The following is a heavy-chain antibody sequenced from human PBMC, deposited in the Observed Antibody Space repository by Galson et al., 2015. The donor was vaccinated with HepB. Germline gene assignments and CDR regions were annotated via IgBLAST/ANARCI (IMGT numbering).Heavy chain of an antibody. CDR2: IKQDGSEK. CDR1: GFTFSSYW. D-gene: IGHD1-26*01. Sequence: SLRLSCAASGFTFSSYWMSWVRQAPGKGLEWVANIKQDGSEKYYVDSVKGRFTISRDNAKNSLYLQMNSLRAEDTAVYYCAGTYSGSYLGSDYWGQGTLVTVSS. J-gene: IGHJ4*02. V-gene: IGHV3-7*03. CDR3: AGTYSGSYLGSDY.